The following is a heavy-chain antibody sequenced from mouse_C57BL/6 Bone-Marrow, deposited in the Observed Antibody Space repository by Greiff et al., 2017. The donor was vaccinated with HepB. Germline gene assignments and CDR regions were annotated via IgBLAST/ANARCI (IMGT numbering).Heavy chain of an antibody. Sequence: EVKLMESGGGLVQSGRSLRLSCATSGFTFSDFYMEWVRQAPGKGLEWIAARRNKANDYTTEYSASVKGRFIVSRDTSQSILYLQMNALRAEDTAIYYCARGTGNWYFDVWGTGTTVTVSS. D-gene: IGHD4-1*01. CDR3: ARGTGNWYFDV. J-gene: IGHJ1*03. CDR2: RRNKANDYTT. V-gene: IGHV7-1*01. CDR1: GFTFSDFY.